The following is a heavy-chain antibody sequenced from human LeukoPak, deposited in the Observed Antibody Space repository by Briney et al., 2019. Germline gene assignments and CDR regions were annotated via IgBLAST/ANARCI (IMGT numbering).Heavy chain of an antibody. CDR2: IYTSGST. CDR3: ARDDELLYGSYYYYYMDV. CDR1: GGSISSYY. J-gene: IGHJ6*03. V-gene: IGHV4-4*07. Sequence: PSETLSLTCTVSGGSISSYYWSWIRQPAGKGLEWIGRIYTSGSTNYNPSLKSRVTMSVDTSKNQFSLKLSSVTAADTAVYYCARDDELLYGSYYYYYMDVWGKWTTDTVSS. D-gene: IGHD2-2*02.